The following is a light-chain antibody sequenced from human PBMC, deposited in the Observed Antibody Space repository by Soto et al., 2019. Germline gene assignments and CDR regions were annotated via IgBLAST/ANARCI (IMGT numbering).Light chain of an antibody. CDR2: KAS. CDR1: ESISNW. CDR3: QQYDTYWT. J-gene: IGKJ1*01. Sequence: DIPMTQSPSTLSASVGDRVIITCRTSESISNWLAWYQQKPGKAPNLLIYKASSLKSGVPLRFSGSGSGTEFTVTINSLQPDDFGTDYCQQYDTYWTFGQGTKVEFK. V-gene: IGKV1-5*03.